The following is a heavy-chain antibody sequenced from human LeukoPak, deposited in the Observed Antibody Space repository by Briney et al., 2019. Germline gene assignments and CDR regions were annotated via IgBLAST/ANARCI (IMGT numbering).Heavy chain of an antibody. CDR2: ITSGVGIT. Sequence: GSLRLSCATSGFSFTDYPMNWVRQAPGKGLEWVSIITSGVGITYYADSVKGRFTVSRDNSKSTLYLQMNSLRAEDTAVYYCAKGDYYDFDYWGQGTLVTVSS. CDR3: AKGDYYDFDY. CDR1: GFSFTDYP. V-gene: IGHV3-23*01. D-gene: IGHD3-10*01. J-gene: IGHJ4*02.